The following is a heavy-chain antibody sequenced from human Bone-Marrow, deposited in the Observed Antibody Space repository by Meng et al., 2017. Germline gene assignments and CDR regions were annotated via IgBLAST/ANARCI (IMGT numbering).Heavy chain of an antibody. CDR1: GFTFSSYS. V-gene: IGHV3-21*01. D-gene: IGHD3-16*01. CDR2: ISSSSSYI. J-gene: IGHJ5*02. CDR3: ARGSGLVVRWFDP. Sequence: GESLKISCAASGFTFSSYSMNWARQAPGKGLEWVSSISSSSSYIYYADSVKGRFTISRDNAKNSLYLQMNSLRAEDTAVYYCARGSGLVVRWFDPWGQGTLVTVSS.